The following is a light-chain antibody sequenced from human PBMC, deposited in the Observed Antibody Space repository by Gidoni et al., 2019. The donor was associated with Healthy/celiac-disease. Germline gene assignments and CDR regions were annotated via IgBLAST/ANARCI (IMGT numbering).Light chain of an antibody. CDR1: QSISSW. V-gene: IGKV1-5*03. J-gene: IGKJ2*01. CDR2: KAS. Sequence: DIKMPKSPSTLSASVGDRVTITCRASQSISSWLAWYQQKPGKAPKLLIYKASSLESGVPSRFSGSGSGTEFTLTISSLQPDDFATYYCQQYNSYSSTFGQGTKLEIK. CDR3: QQYNSYSST.